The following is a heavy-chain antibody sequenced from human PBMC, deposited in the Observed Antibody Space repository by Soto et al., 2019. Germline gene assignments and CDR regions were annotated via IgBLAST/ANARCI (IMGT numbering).Heavy chain of an antibody. D-gene: IGHD3-16*01. V-gene: IGHV3-30-3*01. CDR1: GFTFSSYA. CDR3: ARAVITGWFDP. J-gene: IGHJ5*02. Sequence: QVQLVESGGGVVQPGRSLRLSCAASGFTFSSYAMHWVRQAPGKGLEWVAVISYDGSNKYYADSVKGRFTISRDNSKNSLYLKMNSLRAEDTAVYYCARAVITGWFDPWGQGTLVTVSS. CDR2: ISYDGSNK.